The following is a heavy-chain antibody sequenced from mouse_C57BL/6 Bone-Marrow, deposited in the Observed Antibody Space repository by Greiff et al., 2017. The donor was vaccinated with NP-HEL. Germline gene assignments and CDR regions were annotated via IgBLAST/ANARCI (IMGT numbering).Heavy chain of an antibody. CDR2: IDPANGNT. CDR3: ARDDYGGSSWFAY. V-gene: IGHV14-3*01. Sequence: VQLQQSVAELVRPGASVKLSCTASGFNIKNTYMHWVKQRPEQGLEWIGRIDPANGNTKYAPKFQGKATITADTSSNTAYLQLSSLTSEDTAVYYWARDDYGGSSWFAYWGQGTLVTVSA. D-gene: IGHD1-1*01. J-gene: IGHJ3*01. CDR1: GFNIKNTY.